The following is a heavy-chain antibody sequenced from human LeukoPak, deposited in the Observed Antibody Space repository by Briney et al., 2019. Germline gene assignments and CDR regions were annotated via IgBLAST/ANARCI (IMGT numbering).Heavy chain of an antibody. CDR3: AREPYYDFWSGQSWFDP. V-gene: IGHV4-30-2*01. J-gene: IGHJ5*02. D-gene: IGHD3-3*01. CDR1: GGSISSGGYY. CDR2: IYHSGST. Sequence: SQTLSLTCTVSGGSISSGGYYWSWIRQPPGKGLEWIGYIYHSGSTYYNPSLKSRVTISVDRSKNQFSLKLSSVTAADTAVYYCAREPYYDFWSGQSWFDPWGQGTLVTVSS.